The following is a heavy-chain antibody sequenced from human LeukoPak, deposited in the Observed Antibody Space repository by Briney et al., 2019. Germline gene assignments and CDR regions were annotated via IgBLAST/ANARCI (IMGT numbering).Heavy chain of an antibody. CDR2: ISSSSSYI. J-gene: IGHJ4*02. Sequence: GGSLRLSCAASGFTFSSYWMNWVRQAPGKGLEWVSSISSSSSYIYYADSVKGRFTISRDNAKNSLYLQMNSLRAEDTAVYYCAREGLTMVRGAPDYWGQGTLVTVSS. CDR1: GFTFSSYW. CDR3: AREGLTMVRGAPDY. D-gene: IGHD3-10*01. V-gene: IGHV3-21*01.